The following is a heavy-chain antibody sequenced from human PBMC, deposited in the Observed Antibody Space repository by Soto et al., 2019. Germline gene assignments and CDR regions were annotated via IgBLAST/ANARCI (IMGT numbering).Heavy chain of an antibody. Sequence: LRLSCAASGFTFNDYAMAWVRQAPGQGLEWVSSISGSGGHSSYVDSVRGRFTISRDNVNNILSLDMSDLRAEDTALYYCAKDCRRLAVTGSAFDSWGQGALVTVSS. V-gene: IGHV3-23*01. CDR1: GFTFNDYA. J-gene: IGHJ4*02. CDR3: AKDCRRLAVTGSAFDS. D-gene: IGHD6-19*01. CDR2: ISGSGGHS.